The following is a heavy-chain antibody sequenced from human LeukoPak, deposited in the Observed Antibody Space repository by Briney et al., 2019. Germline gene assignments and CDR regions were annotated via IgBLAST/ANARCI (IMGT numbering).Heavy chain of an antibody. Sequence: GGSLRLSCAASGFTLSRHWMTWVRQAPGKGLEWVANINQDGSEKYFVDSVKGRFTVSRDNAKNSLYLQMNSLRAEDTAVYYCARVVHAYALDVWGKGTTVTVSS. CDR3: ARVVHAYALDV. V-gene: IGHV3-7*01. J-gene: IGHJ6*04. CDR2: INQDGSEK. D-gene: IGHD3-16*01. CDR1: GFTLSRHW.